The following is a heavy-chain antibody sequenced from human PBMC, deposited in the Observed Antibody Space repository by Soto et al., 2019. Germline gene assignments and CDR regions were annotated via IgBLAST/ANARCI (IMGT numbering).Heavy chain of an antibody. J-gene: IGHJ6*02. D-gene: IGHD3-16*01. CDR1: GFRFDEYN. CDR2: ITWNGANT. V-gene: IGHV3-43*01. CDR3: ARETLSYGSALDV. Sequence: GGSLRLSCAASGFRFDEYNMHWVRQAPGKGLEWLSLITWNGANTYYADSVKGRFTISRDGTTKSVSLQMTSLKREDTGLYYCARETLSYGSALDVWGQGTTVTVSS.